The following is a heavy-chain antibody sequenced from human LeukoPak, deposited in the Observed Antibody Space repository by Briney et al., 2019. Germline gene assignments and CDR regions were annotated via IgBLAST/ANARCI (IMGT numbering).Heavy chain of an antibody. J-gene: IGHJ4*02. V-gene: IGHV3-7*04. CDR3: ARYGSMAAAGTFDY. Sequence: GGSLRLSCAASGFTFSRYWMSWVRQAPGKGLEWVANVKQDGSEKYYVDSVKGRFTISRDNAKNSLYLQMNSLRAEDTAVYYCARYGSMAAAGTFDYWGQGTLVTVSS. D-gene: IGHD6-13*01. CDR2: VKQDGSEK. CDR1: GFTFSRYW.